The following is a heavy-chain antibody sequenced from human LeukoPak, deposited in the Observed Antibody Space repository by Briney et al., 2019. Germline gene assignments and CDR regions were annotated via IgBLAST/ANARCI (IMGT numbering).Heavy chain of an antibody. CDR3: ARDRAPYSSNWYFFDY. D-gene: IGHD6-13*01. CDR1: GYTFNSYG. Sequence: GASVKVSCKASGYTFNSYGISWVRQAPGQGLDWMGWISAYNGNTNYAQKFQGRVTMTTDTTTSTDYMELRSLRSDDTAVYYCARDRAPYSSNWYFFDYWGQGTLVTVSS. CDR2: ISAYNGNT. J-gene: IGHJ4*02. V-gene: IGHV1-18*01.